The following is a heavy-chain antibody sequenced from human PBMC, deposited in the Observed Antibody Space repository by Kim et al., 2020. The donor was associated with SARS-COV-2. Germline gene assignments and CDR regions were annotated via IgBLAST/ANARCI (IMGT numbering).Heavy chain of an antibody. V-gene: IGHV1-69*04. CDR3: ARDRDRHYGPLYYYYGMDV. D-gene: IGHD4-17*01. Sequence: SVKVSCKASGGTFSSYAISWVRQAPGQGLEWMGRIIPILGIANYAQKFQGRVTITADKSTSTAYMELSSLRSEDTAVYYCARDRDRHYGPLYYYYGMDVWGQGTTVTVSS. CDR1: GGTFSSYA. J-gene: IGHJ6*02. CDR2: IIPILGIA.